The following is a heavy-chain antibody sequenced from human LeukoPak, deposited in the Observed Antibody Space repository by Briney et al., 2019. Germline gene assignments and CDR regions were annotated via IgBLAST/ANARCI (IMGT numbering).Heavy chain of an antibody. D-gene: IGHD3-22*01. V-gene: IGHV3-30*18. CDR3: AKLEGDYYDSSGYQTLDY. CDR2: ISYDGSNK. Sequence: GGALRLSCAASGFTFSSYGMHWVRQAPGKGLEWEAVISYDGSNKYYADSVKGRFTISRDNSKNTLYLQMNSLRAEDTAVYYCAKLEGDYYDSSGYQTLDYWGQGTLVTVSS. J-gene: IGHJ4*02. CDR1: GFTFSSYG.